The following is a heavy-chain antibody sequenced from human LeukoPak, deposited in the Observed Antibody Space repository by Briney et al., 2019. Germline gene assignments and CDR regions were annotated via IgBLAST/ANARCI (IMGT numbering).Heavy chain of an antibody. CDR3: AGLAPHRPLDY. Sequence: SETLSLTCTVSGGSISSGGYYWSWIRQHPGKGLEWIGYVYYSENTYYNPSLKSRVTISVDTSKNQFSLKLSSVTAADTAVYYCAGLAPHRPLDYWGQGTPVTVSS. CDR2: VYYSENT. D-gene: IGHD1-14*01. CDR1: GGSISSGGYY. V-gene: IGHV4-31*03. J-gene: IGHJ4*02.